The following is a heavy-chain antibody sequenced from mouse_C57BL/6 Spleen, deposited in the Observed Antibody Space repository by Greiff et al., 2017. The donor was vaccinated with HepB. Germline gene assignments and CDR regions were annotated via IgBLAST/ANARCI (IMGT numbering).Heavy chain of an antibody. J-gene: IGHJ3*01. CDR3: ARASTVVEEDWFAY. Sequence: VQLQQSGAELARPGASVKLSCKASGYTFTSYGISWVKQRTGQGLEWIGEIYPRSGNTYYNEKFKGKATLTADKSSSTAYMELRSLTSEDSAVYFCARASTVVEEDWFAYWGQGTLVTVSA. CDR1: GYTFTSYG. D-gene: IGHD1-1*01. CDR2: IYPRSGNT. V-gene: IGHV1-81*01.